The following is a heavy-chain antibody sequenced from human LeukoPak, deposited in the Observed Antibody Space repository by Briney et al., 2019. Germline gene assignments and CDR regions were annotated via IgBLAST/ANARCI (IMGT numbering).Heavy chain of an antibody. D-gene: IGHD3-22*01. CDR2: IRSKAYGGTT. J-gene: IGHJ3*02. Sequence: PGRSLRLSCTASGFTFGDYAMSWVRQAPGKGLEWVGFIRSKAYGGTTEYAASVKGRFTISRDDSKSIAYLQMSSLKTEDTAVYYCTRDLGYYYDSSGTSDAFDIWGQGTMVTVSS. CDR3: TRDLGYYYDSSGTSDAFDI. V-gene: IGHV3-49*04. CDR1: GFTFGDYA.